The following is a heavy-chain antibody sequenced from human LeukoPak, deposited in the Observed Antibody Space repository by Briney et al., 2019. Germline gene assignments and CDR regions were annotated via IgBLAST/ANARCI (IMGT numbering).Heavy chain of an antibody. J-gene: IGHJ4*02. CDR2: INHSGST. D-gene: IGHD3-22*01. Sequence: PSETLSLTCAVYGGSFSGYYWSWIRQPPGKGLEWIGEINHSGSTNYNPSLKSRVTISVDTSKNQFSLKLSSVTAADTAVYYCARATMIVPQWGDYFDYWGQGTLVTVSS. CDR3: ARATMIVPQWGDYFDY. V-gene: IGHV4-34*01. CDR1: GGSFSGYY.